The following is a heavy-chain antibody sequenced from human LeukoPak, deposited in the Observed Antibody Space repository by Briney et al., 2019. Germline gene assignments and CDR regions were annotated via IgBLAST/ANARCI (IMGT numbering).Heavy chain of an antibody. Sequence: PGGSLRLSCAASGFTFSSYGMHWVRQAPGKGLEWVAVISYDGSNKYYADSVKGRFTISRDNSKNTLYLQMNSLRAEDTAVYYCAKHHIVVVSAASGNWFDPWGQGTLVTVSS. J-gene: IGHJ5*02. D-gene: IGHD2-2*01. CDR1: GFTFSSYG. V-gene: IGHV3-30*18. CDR3: AKHHIVVVSAASGNWFDP. CDR2: ISYDGSNK.